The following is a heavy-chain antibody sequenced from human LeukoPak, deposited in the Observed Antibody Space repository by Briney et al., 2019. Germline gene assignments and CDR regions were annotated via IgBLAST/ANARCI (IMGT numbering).Heavy chain of an antibody. CDR1: GGSMSSYY. Sequence: SETLSLTCSVSGGSMSSYYWSWIRQPPGKGLEWIGFIYYSGSTNYNPSLKSRVTISVDTSKNQFSLKLSSATAADTAVYYCARERDAYSGSYSDAFDIWGQGTMVTVSS. CDR2: IYYSGST. V-gene: IGHV4-59*01. CDR3: ARERDAYSGSYSDAFDI. J-gene: IGHJ3*02. D-gene: IGHD1-26*01.